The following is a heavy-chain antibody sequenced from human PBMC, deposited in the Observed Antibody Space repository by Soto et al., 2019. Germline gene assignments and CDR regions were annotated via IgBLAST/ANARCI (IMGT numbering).Heavy chain of an antibody. J-gene: IGHJ4*02. Sequence: QLQLQESGPGLVKPSETLSLTCTVSGGSISDSSYFWGWIRQPPGKGLEWIGSIYNRIYYRDTTYYNPSLKSRVTISVDTSKNQFSLKLSSVTAADTAVFYCARHDPEYTSGLDVGYFDYWGQGTLVTVSS. D-gene: IGHD6-19*01. CDR2: IYNRIYYRDTT. V-gene: IGHV4-39*01. CDR1: GGSISDSSYF. CDR3: ARHDPEYTSGLDVGYFDY.